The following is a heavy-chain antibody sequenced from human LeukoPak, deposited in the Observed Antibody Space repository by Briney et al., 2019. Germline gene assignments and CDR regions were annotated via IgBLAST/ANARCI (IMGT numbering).Heavy chain of an antibody. CDR3: ASRGTYSGYDPGWFDY. CDR1: GGSISSSSYY. CDR2: IYYSGST. D-gene: IGHD5-12*01. J-gene: IGHJ4*02. Sequence: TSETLSLTCTVSGGSISSSSYYWSWIRQPPGKGLEWIGSIYYSGSTYYNPSLKSRVTISVDTSKNQFSLKLSSVTAADTAVYYCASRGTYSGYDPGWFDYWGQGTLVTVSS. V-gene: IGHV4-39*01.